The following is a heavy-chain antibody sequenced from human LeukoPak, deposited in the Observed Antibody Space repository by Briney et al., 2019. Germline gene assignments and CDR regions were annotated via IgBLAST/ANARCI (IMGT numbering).Heavy chain of an antibody. D-gene: IGHD6-13*01. CDR2: INGSGGSK. CDR3: EKFVGGQQLVLFEC. Sequence: PGGSLRLSCAASGFAVSSYSMSWARQAPGKGLEWVSAINGSGGSKYYAGSVKGRFTISRDNSKNTLYLKMNSLRAEDTAVYYCEKFVGGQQLVLFECWGQGTLVTVSS. CDR1: GFAVSSYS. V-gene: IGHV3-23*01. J-gene: IGHJ4*02.